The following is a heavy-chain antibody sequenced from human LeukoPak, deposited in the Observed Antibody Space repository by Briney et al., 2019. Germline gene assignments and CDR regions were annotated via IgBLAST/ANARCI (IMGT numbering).Heavy chain of an antibody. CDR2: IKPDGSEK. CDR1: GFTFSNYW. D-gene: IGHD3-3*01. Sequence: RGESLQISCATSGFTFSNYWMSWVRQAPGKGLEWVANIKPDGSEKYYVDSVKGRFSISRDNVRNALYLQMNSLRVGDTALYYCARGDFWSGDYTDAFDVWGQGTMVTVSS. CDR3: ARGDFWSGDYTDAFDV. V-gene: IGHV3-7*04. J-gene: IGHJ3*01.